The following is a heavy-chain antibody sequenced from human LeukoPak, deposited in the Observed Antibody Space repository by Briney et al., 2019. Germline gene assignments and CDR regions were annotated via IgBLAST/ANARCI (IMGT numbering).Heavy chain of an antibody. CDR1: GFTFSSYA. CDR2: ISSNGGST. V-gene: IGHV3-64*01. D-gene: IGHD3-10*01. CDR3: AREKRVVRGPLDY. J-gene: IGHJ4*02. Sequence: GGSLRLSCAASGFTFSSYAMHWVRQAPGKGLEYVSAISSNGGSTYYANSVKGRFTISRDHSKNTLYLQMGSLRAEDMAVYYCAREKRVVRGPLDYWGQGTLVTVSS.